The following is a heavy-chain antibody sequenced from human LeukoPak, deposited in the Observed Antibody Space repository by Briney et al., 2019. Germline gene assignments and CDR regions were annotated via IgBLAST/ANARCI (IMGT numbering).Heavy chain of an antibody. J-gene: IGHJ4*02. CDR3: ARGPPGVPQGMATYYFDY. CDR1: GGTFSSYA. Sequence: GASVTVSCKASGGTFSSYAISWVRQAPGQGLEWMGGIIPIFGTANYAQKFQGRVTITTDESTGTAYMELRSLRSEDTAVYYCARGPPGVPQGMATYYFDYWGQGTLVTVSS. V-gene: IGHV1-69*05. CDR2: IIPIFGTA. D-gene: IGHD5-12*01.